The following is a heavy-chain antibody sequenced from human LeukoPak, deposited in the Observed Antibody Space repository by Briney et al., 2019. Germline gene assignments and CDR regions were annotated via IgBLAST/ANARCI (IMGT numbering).Heavy chain of an antibody. D-gene: IGHD2-8*01. CDR2: IYYSGST. J-gene: IGHJ4*02. Sequence: SQTLSLTCTVSGGSISSGGYYWSWIRQHPGKGLEWIGYIYYSGSTYYNPSPKSRVTISVDTSKNQFSLKPSSVTAADTAVYYCAREKANYYFDYWGQGTLVTVSS. V-gene: IGHV4-31*03. CDR3: AREKANYYFDY. CDR1: GGSISSGGYY.